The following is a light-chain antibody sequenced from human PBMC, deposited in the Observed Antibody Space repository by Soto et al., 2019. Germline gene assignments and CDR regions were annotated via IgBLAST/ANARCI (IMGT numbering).Light chain of an antibody. CDR2: KAS. V-gene: IGKV1-5*03. CDR3: QQYNCYWT. CDR1: QSIGSW. J-gene: IGKJ1*01. Sequence: DIQMTQSPSILSASVGDRVNITCRASQSIGSWLAWYQQKPGKAPKLLIYKASSLGSGLPTRFSGSESGTVITLTISSQQPDDFATYYCQQYNCYWTFGQGTKVEIK.